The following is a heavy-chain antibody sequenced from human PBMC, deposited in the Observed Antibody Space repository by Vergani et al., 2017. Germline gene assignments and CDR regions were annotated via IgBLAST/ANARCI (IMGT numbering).Heavy chain of an antibody. V-gene: IGHV4-34*01. CDR1: GGSFSGYY. CDR3: ARSRNPTNKNMVRGVIRKPYFDY. D-gene: IGHD3-10*01. CDR2: INHSGST. Sequence: QVQLQQWGAGLLKPSETLSLTCAVYGGSFSGYYWSWIRQPPGKGLEWIGEINHSGSTNYNPSLKSRVTISVDTSKNQFSLKLSSVTAADTAVYYCARSRNPTNKNMVRGVIRKPYFDYWGQGTLVTVSS. J-gene: IGHJ4*02.